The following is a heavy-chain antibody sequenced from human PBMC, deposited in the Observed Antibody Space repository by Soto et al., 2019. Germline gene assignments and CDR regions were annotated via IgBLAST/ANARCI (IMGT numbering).Heavy chain of an antibody. CDR1: GFSLSASGVG. J-gene: IGHJ4*02. CDR3: AHYRIYGDFMYYFDY. CDR2: IYWDDDK. Sequence: QITLKESGPTLVKPTQTLTLTCTFSGFSLSASGVGVGWIRQPPGKALEWLALIYWDDDKRYSPSLKSRLTITKDTSKNQVVLTMTNMDPVDIATYYCAHYRIYGDFMYYFDYWGQGTLVTVSS. D-gene: IGHD4-17*01. V-gene: IGHV2-5*02.